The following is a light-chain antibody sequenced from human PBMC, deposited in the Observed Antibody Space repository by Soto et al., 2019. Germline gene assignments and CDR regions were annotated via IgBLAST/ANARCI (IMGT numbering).Light chain of an antibody. CDR2: GSS. V-gene: IGKV3-20*01. Sequence: EVVLTQSPGTLSLSPGERATLSCRASQSVSNTNFAWYQQKPGQAPRLLIFGSSDRATGIPDRFSGSGSGTDFTLTISRLEPEDFAVYYCQQYGSSPPYTFGQGTKLEIK. CDR3: QQYGSSPPYT. J-gene: IGKJ2*01. CDR1: QSVSNTN.